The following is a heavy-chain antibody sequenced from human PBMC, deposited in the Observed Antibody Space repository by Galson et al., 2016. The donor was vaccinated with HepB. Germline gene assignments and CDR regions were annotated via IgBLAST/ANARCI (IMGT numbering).Heavy chain of an antibody. CDR1: GFTFSSYG. J-gene: IGHJ4*02. V-gene: IGHV3-21*01. CDR2: IRSAGTYK. CDR3: ASDPARAANEQFAY. D-gene: IGHD1/OR15-1a*01. Sequence: SLRLSCAVSGFTFSSYGMHWVRQAPGKGLEWVSSIRSAGTYKDYADSERGRFTISRDHAKNLLYLQLDSLSADDTAVYYGASDPARAANEQFAYWGQGTLVTVSS.